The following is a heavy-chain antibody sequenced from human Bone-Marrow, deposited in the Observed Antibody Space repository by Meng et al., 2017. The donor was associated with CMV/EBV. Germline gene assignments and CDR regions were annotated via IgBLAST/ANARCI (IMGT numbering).Heavy chain of an antibody. J-gene: IGHJ6*02. V-gene: IGHV1-69*05. CDR3: ARANSSSWYGGDYYYYGMDF. Sequence: SVKVSCKASGGTFSSYAISWVRQAPGQGLEWMGGIIPIFGTANYAQKFQGRVTITTDESTSTAYMELSSLRSEDTAVYYCARANSSSWYGGDYYYYGMDFWGQGTTVTVSS. CDR2: IIPIFGTA. CDR1: GGTFSSYA. D-gene: IGHD6-13*01.